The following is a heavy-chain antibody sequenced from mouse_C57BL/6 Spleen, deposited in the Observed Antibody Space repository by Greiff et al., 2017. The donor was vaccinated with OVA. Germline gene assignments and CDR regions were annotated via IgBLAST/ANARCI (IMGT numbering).Heavy chain of an antibody. V-gene: IGHV5-9*01. Sequence: DVKLVESGGGLVKPGGSLKLSCAASGFTFSSYTMSWVRQTPEKRLEWVATISGGGGNTYYPDSVKGRFTISRDNDKNTLYLQMSSLRSEDTALYYCARQYYYGSRTSYYAMDYWGQGTSVTVSS. J-gene: IGHJ4*01. CDR2: ISGGGGNT. D-gene: IGHD1-1*01. CDR1: GFTFSSYT. CDR3: ARQYYYGSRTSYYAMDY.